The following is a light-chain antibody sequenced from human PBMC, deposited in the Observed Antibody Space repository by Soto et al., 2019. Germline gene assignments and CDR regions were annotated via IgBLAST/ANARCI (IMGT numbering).Light chain of an antibody. V-gene: IGKV1-9*01. CDR3: PQINNFPRT. CDR2: GAS. CDR1: QGISSS. Sequence: DIQLTQSPSFLPASVGVIVTITCRASQGISSSLAWYQQRTGKAPKLLMYGASPLQSGVPSRFSGSASVTTFTLTINCLQPEDFATYYCPQINNFPRTFGQGTK. J-gene: IGKJ1*01.